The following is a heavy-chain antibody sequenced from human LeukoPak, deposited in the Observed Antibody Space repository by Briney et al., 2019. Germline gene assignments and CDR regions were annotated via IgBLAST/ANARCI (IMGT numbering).Heavy chain of an antibody. CDR2: IGTAGDT. D-gene: IGHD3-10*01. CDR1: GFTFSNFD. J-gene: IGHJ5*02. CDR3: TRDHGGGFGFAP. Sequence: GGSLRLSCAASGFTFSNFDLHWVRQGKGRGLEWVSAIGTAGDTYYRDSVKGRFTISRENARNSLYLQMNNLRAEDTAVYYCTRDHGGGFGFAPWGQGTLVTVSS. V-gene: IGHV3-13*01.